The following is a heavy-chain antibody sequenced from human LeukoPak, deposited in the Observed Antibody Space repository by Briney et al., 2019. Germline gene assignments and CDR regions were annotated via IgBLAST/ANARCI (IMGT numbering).Heavy chain of an antibody. V-gene: IGHV3-30*18. CDR3: AKEVAASYYYYYGIDV. CDR2: ISYDGSNK. Sequence: GRSLRLSCAASGFTFSSYGMHWVRQAPGKGLEWVAVISYDGSNKYYADSVKGRFTISRDNSKNTLYLQMNSLRAEDTAVYYCAKEVAASYYYYYGIDVWGQGTTVTVSS. J-gene: IGHJ6*02. D-gene: IGHD2-15*01. CDR1: GFTFSSYG.